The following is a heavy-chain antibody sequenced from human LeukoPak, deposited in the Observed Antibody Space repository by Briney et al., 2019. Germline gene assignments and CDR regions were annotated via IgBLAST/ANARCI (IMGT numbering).Heavy chain of an antibody. V-gene: IGHV4-30-2*01. CDR2: IYQSGST. CDR1: GGSISSAGYS. D-gene: IGHD6-13*01. CDR3: ARIAEPLYYCDY. J-gene: IGHJ4*02. Sequence: PSETLSLTCAVSGGSISSAGYSWSWIRQPPGKGLEWIGYIYQSGSTYYNPSLKSRVTISVDRSKNQFSLKLSSVTAADTAVYYCARIAEPLYYCDYWGQGTLVTVSS.